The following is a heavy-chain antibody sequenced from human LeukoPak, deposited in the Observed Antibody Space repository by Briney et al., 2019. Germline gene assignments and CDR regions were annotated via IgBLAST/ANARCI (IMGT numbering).Heavy chain of an antibody. CDR3: GKTDIYFNPIDY. CDR1: GVSISSSEW. J-gene: IGHJ4*02. D-gene: IGHD3-9*01. Sequence: SGTLSLTCAVSGVSISSSEWWIWVRQPPGQGLEWIGEIHRDGRTRYNPSLKSRVTMSMDYSKNQFSLSVTSVTAADTAIYCCGKTDIYFNPIDYWGPGSLVTVSS. V-gene: IGHV4-4*01. CDR2: IHRDGRT.